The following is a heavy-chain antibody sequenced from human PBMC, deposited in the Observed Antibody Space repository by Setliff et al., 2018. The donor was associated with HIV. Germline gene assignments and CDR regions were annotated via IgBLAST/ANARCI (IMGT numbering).Heavy chain of an antibody. D-gene: IGHD4-17*01. CDR1: GQSISGYY. J-gene: IGHJ4*02. CDR3: ASFPYAGRPVPPY. Sequence: PSETLSLTCAVYGQSISGYYWSWIRQTPGKGLEWIGEINHGGDTNYNPSLKSRVTMSMDKSKNQFSLTLTSVTAADTAVYYCASFPYAGRPVPPYWGQGILVTVSS. CDR2: INHGGDT. V-gene: IGHV4-34*01.